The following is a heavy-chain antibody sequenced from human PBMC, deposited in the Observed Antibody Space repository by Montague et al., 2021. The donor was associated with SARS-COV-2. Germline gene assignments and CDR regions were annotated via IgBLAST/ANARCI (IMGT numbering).Heavy chain of an antibody. J-gene: IGHJ6*02. CDR1: GGSFSGYY. CDR3: ARGRTVTTFYYYYYGMDV. V-gene: IGHV4-34*01. Sequence: SETLSLTCAVYGGSFSGYYSSWIRQPPGKGLEWIGEINHSGSTNXNPSLKSRVTISVDTSKNQFSLKLSSVTAADTAVYYCARGRTVTTFYYYYYGMDVWGQGTTVTVSS. CDR2: INHSGST. D-gene: IGHD4-17*01.